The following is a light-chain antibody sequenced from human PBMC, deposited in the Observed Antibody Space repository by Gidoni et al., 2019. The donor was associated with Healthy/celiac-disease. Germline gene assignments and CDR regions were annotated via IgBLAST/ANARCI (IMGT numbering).Light chain of an antibody. CDR3: QQYNSYSPVT. CDR2: DAS. V-gene: IGKV1-5*01. Sequence: DIQMTQSHSTLSASVGDRVTITCRASQRISSGLAWSQQKPGKAPKLLIYDASSLESGVPSRFSGRGSVTDFTLTISSLQPDDFATYYCQQYNSYSPVTFGGGTKVEIK. CDR1: QRISSG. J-gene: IGKJ4*01.